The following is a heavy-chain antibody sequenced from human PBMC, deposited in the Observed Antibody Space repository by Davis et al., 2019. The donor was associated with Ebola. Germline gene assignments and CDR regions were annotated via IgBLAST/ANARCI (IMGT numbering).Heavy chain of an antibody. CDR3: ARYGSGRYYYYYGMDV. D-gene: IGHD3-10*01. V-gene: IGHV5-51*01. Sequence: GGSLRLSCKGSGYSFTSYWIGWVRQMPGKGLEWMGIIYPGDSDTRYSPSFQGQVTISADKSISTAYLQWSSLKASDTAMYYCARYGSGRYYYYYGMDVWGQGTTVTVSS. CDR1: GYSFTSYW. J-gene: IGHJ6*02. CDR2: IYPGDSDT.